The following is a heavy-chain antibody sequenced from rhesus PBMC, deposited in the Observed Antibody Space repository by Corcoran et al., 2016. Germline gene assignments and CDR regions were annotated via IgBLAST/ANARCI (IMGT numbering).Heavy chain of an antibody. D-gene: IGHD6-31*01. J-gene: IGHJ5-1*01. V-gene: IGHV4-122*02. Sequence: QVQLQESGPGLVKPSETLSLTCAVSGGSISSGSYYWSWIRQPPGQGLEWIGYITYRGSTSSNPSLESRVTISRDTSKNQFSLKLMSVTAADTAVYYCARAPVDNGWYRFDVWGAGVLVTVSS. CDR1: GGSISSGSYY. CDR2: ITYRGST. CDR3: ARAPVDNGWYRFDV.